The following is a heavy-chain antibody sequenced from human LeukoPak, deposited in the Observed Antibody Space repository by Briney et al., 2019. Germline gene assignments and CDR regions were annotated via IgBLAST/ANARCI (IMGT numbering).Heavy chain of an antibody. D-gene: IGHD6-19*01. Sequence: ASVKVSCKASGYTLTSYGISWVRQAPGQALEWMGWISAYNGNTNYAQKLQGRVTMTTDTSTSTAYMELRSLRSDDTAVYYCARVLTRYSSGWYYFDYWGQGTLVTVSS. V-gene: IGHV1-18*01. CDR3: ARVLTRYSSGWYYFDY. J-gene: IGHJ4*02. CDR1: GYTLTSYG. CDR2: ISAYNGNT.